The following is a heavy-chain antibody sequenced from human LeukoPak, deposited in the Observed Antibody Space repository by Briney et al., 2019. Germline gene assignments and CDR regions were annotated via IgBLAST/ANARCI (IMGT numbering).Heavy chain of an antibody. CDR3: ARRGVYDSNNWNYALLSWFDP. J-gene: IGHJ5*02. CDR2: INPNSGGT. CDR1: GYTFTGYY. D-gene: IGHD1-7*01. V-gene: IGHV1-2*02. Sequence: ASVTVSSKASGYTFTGYYMHWVRQAPGQGLEWMGWINPNSGGTNYAQKFQGRVTMTRDTSISTAYMELSRLRSDDTAVYYCARRGVYDSNNWNYALLSWFDPWGQGTLVTVSS.